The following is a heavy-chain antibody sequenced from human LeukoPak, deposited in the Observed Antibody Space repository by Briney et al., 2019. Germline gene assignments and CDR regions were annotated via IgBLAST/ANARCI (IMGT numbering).Heavy chain of an antibody. Sequence: SEPLSLTCAVYGGSFSGYYWSWIRQPPGKGLEWIGEINHSGSTNYNPSLKSRVITSVDTSKSQFSLRLTSVTAADTAVYYCATSNDAKIAPFDHWGQGALVTVSS. V-gene: IGHV4-34*01. CDR3: ATSNDAKIAPFDH. CDR2: INHSGST. D-gene: IGHD2-21*01. J-gene: IGHJ4*02. CDR1: GGSFSGYY.